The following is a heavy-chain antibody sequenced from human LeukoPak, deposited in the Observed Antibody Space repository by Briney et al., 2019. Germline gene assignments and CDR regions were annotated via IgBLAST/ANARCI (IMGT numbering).Heavy chain of an antibody. CDR3: GRFGYEAAVDL. CDR2: IEPAGSDT. CDR1: GFTFSTYW. J-gene: IGHJ5*02. D-gene: IGHD6-13*01. V-gene: IGHV3-7*01. Sequence: GGSLRLSCAASGFTFSTYWMTWVRLAPGKGLEWVANIEPAGSDTYNVAPVKGRFTIFRDNAKNLLYLQMNDLRADDTAVYSCGRFGYEAAVDLWGQGTLVAVS.